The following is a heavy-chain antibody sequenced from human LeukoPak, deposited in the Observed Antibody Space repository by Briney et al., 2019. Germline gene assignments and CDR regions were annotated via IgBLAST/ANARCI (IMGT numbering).Heavy chain of an antibody. J-gene: IGHJ4*02. CDR1: GFIFGDYA. CDR3: TREDHSNYNY. CDR2: ISFDGINK. D-gene: IGHD4-11*01. V-gene: IGHV3-30*04. Sequence: GGSLRLSCTGSGFIFGDYAVSWVRQAPGKGLEWVALISFDGINKYYADSVKGRFTISRDNAKNSLYLQMNSLRAEDTAVYYCTREDHSNYNYWGQGTLVTVSS.